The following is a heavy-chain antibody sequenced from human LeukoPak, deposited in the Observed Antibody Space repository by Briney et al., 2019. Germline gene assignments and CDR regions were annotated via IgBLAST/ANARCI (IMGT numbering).Heavy chain of an antibody. D-gene: IGHD5-18*01. J-gene: IGHJ4*02. CDR2: IYYSGST. CDR3: ARGRGYSYGSRFDY. Sequence: SETLSLTCTVSGGSISSGDYYWSWIRQPPGKGLEWIGYIYYSGSTYYSPSLKSRVTISVDTSKNQFSLKLSSVTAADTAVYYCARGRGYSYGSRFDYWGQGTLVTVSS. CDR1: GGSISSGDYY. V-gene: IGHV4-30-4*02.